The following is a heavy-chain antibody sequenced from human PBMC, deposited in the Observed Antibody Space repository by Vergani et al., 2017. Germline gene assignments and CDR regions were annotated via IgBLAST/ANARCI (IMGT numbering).Heavy chain of an antibody. CDR2: IYYGGST. V-gene: IGHV4-39*01. CDR1: GGSISSSSYY. CDR3: ARLTSCRYSSGYYYSDY. J-gene: IGHJ4*02. Sequence: QLQLQESGPGLVKPSETLSLTCTVSGGSISSSSYYWGWSRQPPGKGLEWIGTIYYGGSTYYNPSLKSRVTISVDTSKNQFSLKLSSVTAADTAVYYCARLTSCRYSSGYYYSDYWGQGTLVTVSS. D-gene: IGHD3-22*01.